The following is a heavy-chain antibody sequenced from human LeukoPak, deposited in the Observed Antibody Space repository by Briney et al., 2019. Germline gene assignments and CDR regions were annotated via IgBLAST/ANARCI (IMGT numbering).Heavy chain of an antibody. CDR1: GGSFSGYY. Sequence: SETLSLTCAVYGGSFSGYYWSWIRQPPGKGLEWIGYIYYGGSTNYNPSLKSRVTISVDTSKNQFSLKLSSVTAADTAVYYCARRDTVTTPFDYWGQGTLVTVSS. V-gene: IGHV4-59*08. CDR3: ARRDTVTTPFDY. D-gene: IGHD4-11*01. J-gene: IGHJ4*02. CDR2: IYYGGST.